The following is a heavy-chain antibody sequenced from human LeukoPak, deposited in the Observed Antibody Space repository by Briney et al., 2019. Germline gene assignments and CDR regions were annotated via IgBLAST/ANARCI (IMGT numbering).Heavy chain of an antibody. CDR1: GYTFSSYG. V-gene: IGHV1-18*01. CDR3: ARDNGYSGYDRTARFDY. Sequence: GASVKVSCKASGYTFSSYGISWVRQAPGQGLEWVGWISAYNGHTNYAQKLQGRVTMTTDTSTSTAYMELRSLRSDDTAVYYCARDNGYSGYDRTARFDYWGQGTLVTVSS. D-gene: IGHD5-12*01. CDR2: ISAYNGHT. J-gene: IGHJ4*02.